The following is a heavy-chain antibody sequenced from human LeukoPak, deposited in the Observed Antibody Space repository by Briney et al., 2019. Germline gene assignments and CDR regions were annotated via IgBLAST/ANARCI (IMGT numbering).Heavy chain of an antibody. CDR1: GFTFGTYW. CDR3: SRSRSVDFDY. Sequence: GGSLRLSCAASGFTFGTYWMSWVRQAPGKGLEWVAKIKEDGTEKYYVDSVKGRFTISRDNAKNSLYLQMNSLRAEDTAMYYCSRSRSVDFDYWGQGTLVAVSS. J-gene: IGHJ4*02. CDR2: IKEDGTEK. V-gene: IGHV3-7*01.